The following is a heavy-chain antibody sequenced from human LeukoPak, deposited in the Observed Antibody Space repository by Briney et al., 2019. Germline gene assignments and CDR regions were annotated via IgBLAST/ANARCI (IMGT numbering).Heavy chain of an antibody. CDR3: ARRGPLGCSGTSCFAGPVDY. Sequence: GGSLRLSCAASGFTFSTYGMNWVRQAPGKGLEWVSSISGSSSYIYYADSVKGRFTISRDDAKNSLYLQMNSLRAEDTAVYYCARRGPLGCSGTSCFAGPVDYWGQGTLVTVSS. CDR1: GFTFSTYG. V-gene: IGHV3-21*01. D-gene: IGHD2-2*01. J-gene: IGHJ4*02. CDR2: ISGSSSYI.